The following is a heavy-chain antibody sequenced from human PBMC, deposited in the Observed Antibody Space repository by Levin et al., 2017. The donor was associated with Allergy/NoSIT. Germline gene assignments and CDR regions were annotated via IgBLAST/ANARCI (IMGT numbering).Heavy chain of an antibody. V-gene: IGHV3-30*18. CDR2: ISYDGSNK. CDR1: GFTFSSYG. J-gene: IGHJ6*02. CDR3: AKEVLGYSSSWSRIFYYYGMDV. Sequence: GGSLRLSCAASGFTFSSYGMHWVRQAPGKGLEWVAVISYDGSNKYYADSVKGRFTISRDNSKNTLYLQMNSLRAEDTAVYYCAKEVLGYSSSWSRIFYYYGMDVWGQGTTVTVSS. D-gene: IGHD6-13*01.